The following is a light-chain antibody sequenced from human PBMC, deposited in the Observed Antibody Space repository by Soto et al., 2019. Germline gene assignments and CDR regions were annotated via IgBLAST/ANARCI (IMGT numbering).Light chain of an antibody. J-gene: IGKJ4*01. CDR2: WAS. Sequence: IVLTESPDSLAVSPRVRGTTDCKSSQSVLYSSNNRNYLAWYQQKPGQPPKLLIYWASTRESGVPDRFSGSGSGTDFTLTISSLQAEDVAVYYCQQYYSTPLTFGQGTKVDIK. CDR3: QQYYSTPLT. CDR1: QSVLYSSNNRNY. V-gene: IGKV4-1*01.